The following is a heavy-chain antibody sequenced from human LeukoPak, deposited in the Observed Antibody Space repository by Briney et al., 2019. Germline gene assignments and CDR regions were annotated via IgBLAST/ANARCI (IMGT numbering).Heavy chain of an antibody. CDR1: GYSISSGYY. J-gene: IGHJ5*02. CDR2: IYHSGST. CDR3: ARASTYYYDSSGYYPNWFDP. V-gene: IGHV4-38-2*02. D-gene: IGHD3-22*01. Sequence: SETLSLTCTVSGYSISSGYYWGWTRQPPGKGLEWIGSIYHSGSTYYNPSLKSRVTISVDTSKNQFSLKLSSVTAADTAVYYCARASTYYYDSSGYYPNWFDPWGQGTLVTVSS.